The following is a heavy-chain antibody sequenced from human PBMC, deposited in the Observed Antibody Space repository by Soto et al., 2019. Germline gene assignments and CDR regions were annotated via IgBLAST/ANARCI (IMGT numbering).Heavy chain of an antibody. CDR2: IYHSGST. CDR3: ARGNDWLAPFDY. D-gene: IGHD3-9*01. J-gene: IGHJ4*02. V-gene: IGHV4-4*02. CDR1: NGYSVGINW. Sequence: SETLSLTCGVANGYSVGINWRSWVRQPPGKGLEWIGEIYHSGSTNYNPSLKSRVTISVDKSKNQFSLKLSSVTAADTAVYYCARGNDWLAPFDYWGQGTLVTVSS.